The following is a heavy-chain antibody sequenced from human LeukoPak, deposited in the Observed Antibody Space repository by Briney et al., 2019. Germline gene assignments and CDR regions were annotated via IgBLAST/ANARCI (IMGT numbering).Heavy chain of an antibody. D-gene: IGHD5-18*01. V-gene: IGHV3-7*03. J-gene: IGHJ4*02. CDR2: IKEDGSEK. Sequence: GGSLRLSCAASGFTFSSYWMTWVRQAPGKGLEWVANIKEDGSEKYYVDSVKGRFTISRDNAKNSLYLQMNSLRAEDTAVYYCARHGPDTAMVTNYWGQGTLVTVSS. CDR3: ARHGPDTAMVTNY. CDR1: GFTFSSYW.